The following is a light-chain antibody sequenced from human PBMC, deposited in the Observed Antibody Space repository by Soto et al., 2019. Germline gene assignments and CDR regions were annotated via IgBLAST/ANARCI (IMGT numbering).Light chain of an antibody. CDR3: SSYTRSSTWV. V-gene: IGLV2-14*01. J-gene: IGLJ3*02. CDR2: DVS. CDR1: SSDVGGYNY. Sequence: QSALTQPASVSGSPGQSITISCTGTSSDVGGYNYVSWYQQHPGKAPKLMIYDVSNRPSGVSNRFSGSKSGNTASLTISGLQAEYEADYYCSSYTRSSTWVFGGGTQLTVL.